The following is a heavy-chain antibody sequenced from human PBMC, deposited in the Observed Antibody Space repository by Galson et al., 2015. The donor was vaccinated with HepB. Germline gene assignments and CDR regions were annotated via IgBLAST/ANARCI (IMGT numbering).Heavy chain of an antibody. CDR1: GFTFSSYS. Sequence: SLRLSCAASGFTFSSYSMNWVRQAPGKGLEWVSYISSSSGALYYADSVKGRFTVSRDNAKNSLFLQMNSLRDEDTAVYSCARDRCSAASCIRRGDFDYWGQGTLVTVSS. V-gene: IGHV3-48*02. J-gene: IGHJ4*02. CDR3: ARDRCSAASCIRRGDFDY. D-gene: IGHD2-2*01. CDR2: ISSSSGAL.